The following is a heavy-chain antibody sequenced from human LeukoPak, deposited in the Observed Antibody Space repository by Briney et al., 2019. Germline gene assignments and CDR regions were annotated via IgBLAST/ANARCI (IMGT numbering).Heavy chain of an antibody. CDR1: GITFSNFG. CDR2: VSDNGRTQ. V-gene: IGHV3-30*18. Sequence: PGGSLRLSCAASGITFSNFGMHWVRQAPGKGLEWVAVVSDNGRTQYYADSVKGRFTVSRDNSKNTLYLQMNSLRAEDTAVYYCAKMLNTGHAHAALDYWGQGTLVTVSS. CDR3: AKMLNTGHAHAALDY. J-gene: IGHJ4*02. D-gene: IGHD2-8*02.